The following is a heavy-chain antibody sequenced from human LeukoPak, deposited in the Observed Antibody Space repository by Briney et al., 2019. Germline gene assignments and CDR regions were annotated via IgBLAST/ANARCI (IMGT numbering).Heavy chain of an antibody. CDR3: ARTGSYFMLYY. V-gene: IGHV4-59*05. CDR1: GGSISSYY. Sequence: SETLSLTCTVSGGSISSYYWSWIRQPPGKGLEWIGSIYYSGSTYYNPSLKSRVTISVDTSKNQFSLKLSSVTAADTAVYYCARTGSYFMLYYWGQGTLVTVSS. J-gene: IGHJ4*02. D-gene: IGHD1-26*01. CDR2: IYYSGST.